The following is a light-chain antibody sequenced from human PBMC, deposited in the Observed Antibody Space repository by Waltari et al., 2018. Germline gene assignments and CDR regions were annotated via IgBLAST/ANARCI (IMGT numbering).Light chain of an antibody. CDR2: DVS. CDR3: SSYTSSSTLA. CDR1: SGDVGGYKY. V-gene: IGLV2-14*03. J-gene: IGLJ2*01. Sequence: QSALTQPASVSGSPGQSITISCTGTSGDVGGYKYVSWYKQHQGKAPKLMIYDVSNRPSGVSDRFSGSKSGNTASLTIAGLQAEDEADYFCSSYTSSSTLAFGGGTKLTVL.